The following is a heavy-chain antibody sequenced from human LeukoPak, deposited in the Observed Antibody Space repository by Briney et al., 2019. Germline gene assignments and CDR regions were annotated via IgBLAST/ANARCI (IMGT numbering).Heavy chain of an antibody. J-gene: IGHJ6*03. CDR1: GLTFSRYW. Sequence: PGGSLRLSCAASGLTFSRYWMTWFRQAPGKGLEWVANIKQDGSEKYDVDSVKGRFTISRDNADRSWYLQMTSLRVDDTAVYFCASRYCTGVNCFAASYMCMDVWGKGTPVTVSS. V-gene: IGHV3-7*01. CDR2: IKQDGSEK. CDR3: ASRYCTGVNCFAASYMCMDV. D-gene: IGHD2-8*02.